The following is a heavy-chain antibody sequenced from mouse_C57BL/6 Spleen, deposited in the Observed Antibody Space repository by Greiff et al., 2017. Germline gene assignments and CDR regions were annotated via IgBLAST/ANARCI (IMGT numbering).Heavy chain of an antibody. J-gene: IGHJ3*01. D-gene: IGHD1-1*01. CDR2: INSDGSST. Sequence: EVQVVESEGGLVQPGSSMKLSCTASGFTFSDYYMAWVRQVPEKGLEWVANINSDGSSTYYLDSLKSRFILSRDNAKNILYLQMSSLKSEDTATYYCARGDYGSSYSFAYWGQGTLVTVSA. CDR1: GFTFSDYY. CDR3: ARGDYGSSYSFAY. V-gene: IGHV5-16*01.